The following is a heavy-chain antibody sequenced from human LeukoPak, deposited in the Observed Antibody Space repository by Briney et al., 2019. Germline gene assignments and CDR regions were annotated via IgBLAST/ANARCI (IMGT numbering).Heavy chain of an antibody. Sequence: SETLSLTCTVSGGSISTYYWSWIRQPPGKGLEWIGYIYYSGSTNYNPSLKSRVTISVDTSKNQFSLKLSSVTASDTAVYYCAGEVLHAFDIWGKGKMVTVSS. CDR3: AGEVLHAFDI. D-gene: IGHD2-8*01. J-gene: IGHJ3*02. CDR2: IYYSGST. CDR1: GGSISTYY. V-gene: IGHV4-59*01.